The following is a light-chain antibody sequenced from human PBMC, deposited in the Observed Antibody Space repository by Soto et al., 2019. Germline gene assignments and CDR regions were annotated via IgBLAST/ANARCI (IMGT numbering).Light chain of an antibody. Sequence: QCVLTQPPSVSGAPGQRVTISCTGSSCDIGAGYDVDWYQQLPGTAPKLLIYGNSNRPSGVPDRFSGSKSGTSASLAITGLQAEDEADYYCQSYDSSLSVVFGGGTQLTAL. CDR2: GNS. CDR1: SCDIGAGYD. V-gene: IGLV1-40*01. J-gene: IGLJ2*01. CDR3: QSYDSSLSVV.